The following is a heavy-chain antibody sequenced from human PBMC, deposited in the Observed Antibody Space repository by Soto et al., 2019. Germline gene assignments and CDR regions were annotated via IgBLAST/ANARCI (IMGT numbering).Heavy chain of an antibody. CDR2: IFTGGST. CDR3: ASYRYSSGWLDAFDI. V-gene: IGHV3-53*04. D-gene: IGHD6-19*01. CDR1: GFTVSSNY. J-gene: IGHJ3*02. Sequence: EVQLVESGGGLVQPGGSLRLSCAASGFTVSSNYMSWVRQAPGKGLGWVSVIFTGGSTYYADSVKGRFTISRHSSKNTVYLQMNSLRAEDTAVYYCASYRYSSGWLDAFDIWGQGTMVTVSS.